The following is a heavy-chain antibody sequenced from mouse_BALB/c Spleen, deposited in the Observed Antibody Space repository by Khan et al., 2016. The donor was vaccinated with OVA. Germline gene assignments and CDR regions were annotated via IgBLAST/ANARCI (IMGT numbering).Heavy chain of an antibody. CDR3: SRSWAMDY. CDR2: ISSLAYSI. V-gene: IGHV5-15*02. Sequence: EVELVESGGGLVQPGGSRKLSCAASGFTFSDYGLAWVRQAPGKGLEWVASISSLAYSIYYADTVTGRFTISRENAKNTLYLEMSSLRSEDTAMYYCSRSWAMDYWGQGTLVTVSA. J-gene: IGHJ4*01. CDR1: GFTFSDYG.